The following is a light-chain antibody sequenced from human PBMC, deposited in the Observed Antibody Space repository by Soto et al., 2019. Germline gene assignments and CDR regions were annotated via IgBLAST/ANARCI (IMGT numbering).Light chain of an antibody. CDR2: EVN. CDR1: SDDIGGYDY. V-gene: IGLV2-8*01. J-gene: IGLJ1*01. CDR3: SSYAVKKNFVV. Sequence: QSVLPQAPAASGSPGQSVTISCTGSSDDIGGYDYVSWYQHHPGRTPKLIIYEVNKPPSGVPDRFSGSKSGNTASLTVSGLQAEDGADYYCSSYAVKKNFVVFGSGTKVTVL.